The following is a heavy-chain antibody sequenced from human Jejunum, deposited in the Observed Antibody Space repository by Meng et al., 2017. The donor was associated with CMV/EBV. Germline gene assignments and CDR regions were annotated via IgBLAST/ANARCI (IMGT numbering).Heavy chain of an antibody. Sequence: QLQLQEAGPGLVKPSETLSLTCTVSGGSISSRSYYWGWIRQPPGKGLEWIGSIYYSGSTYYNPSLKSRVTISVDTSKNQFFLKLSSVTAADTAVYHCLRGSGGSVWGQGTLVTASS. D-gene: IGHD3-10*01. V-gene: IGHV4-39*07. CDR2: IYYSGST. CDR3: LRGSGGSV. CDR1: GGSISSRSYY. J-gene: IGHJ1*01.